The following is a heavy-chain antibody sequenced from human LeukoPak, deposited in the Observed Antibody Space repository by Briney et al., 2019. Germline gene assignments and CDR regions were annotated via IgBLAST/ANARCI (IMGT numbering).Heavy chain of an antibody. CDR2: ISPTGSTT. Sequence: GGSLRLSCTASGFSFSGHWMHWAPQLPGKGLVWVSRISPTGSTTSYADSVRGRFTVSRDNAKNTLYLQVNNLRAEDTAVYYCARGPNSNWSGLDFWGQGTLLTVSS. D-gene: IGHD6-6*01. CDR3: ARGPNSNWSGLDF. V-gene: IGHV3-74*01. J-gene: IGHJ4*02. CDR1: GFSFSGHW.